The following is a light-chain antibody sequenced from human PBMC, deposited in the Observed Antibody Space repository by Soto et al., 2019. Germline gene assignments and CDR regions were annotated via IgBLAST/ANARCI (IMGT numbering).Light chain of an antibody. CDR1: NSNLGAGYD. CDR2: GNR. Sequence: QFVLTQPPSVYGAPGQRVTISCTGNNSNLGAGYDVHWYQQLPGAAPKLVIFGNRNRPSGVPERFSGSKSGTSASLAITGLQAEDEADYYCQAYDYSLTAFVFGGGTKLTVL. V-gene: IGLV1-40*01. J-gene: IGLJ3*02. CDR3: QAYDYSLTAFV.